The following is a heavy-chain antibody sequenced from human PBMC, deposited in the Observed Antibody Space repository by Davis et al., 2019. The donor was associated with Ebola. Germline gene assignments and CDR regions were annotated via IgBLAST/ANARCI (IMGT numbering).Heavy chain of an antibody. CDR2: ISYDGSNK. Sequence: GGSLRLSCAASGFTFSTYAMHWVRQAPGKGLAWVAVISYDGSNKYYADSVKGRFTISRDNSKNTLYLQMNSLRAEDTAVYYCAREGDIVLMVYAAYYFDYWGQGTLVTVSS. V-gene: IGHV3-30*04. CDR3: AREGDIVLMVYAAYYFDY. D-gene: IGHD2-8*01. J-gene: IGHJ4*02. CDR1: GFTFSTYA.